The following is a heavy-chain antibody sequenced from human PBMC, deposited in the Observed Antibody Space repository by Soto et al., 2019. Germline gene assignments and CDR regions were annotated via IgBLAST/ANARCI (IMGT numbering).Heavy chain of an antibody. V-gene: IGHV4-39*01. Sequence: SETMSLTCTVSGASITRNSYYWGWIRQTPRKGLAWIGSVYNSGSTVYSPSLKSRVTWSVDTSKNHISLSLSARSAADTAVYFCARPLMVPKAKTAFDSWGQGTMFTVAS. CDR2: VYNSGST. CDR3: ARPLMVPKAKTAFDS. D-gene: IGHD2-8*01. CDR1: GASITRNSYY. J-gene: IGHJ3*02.